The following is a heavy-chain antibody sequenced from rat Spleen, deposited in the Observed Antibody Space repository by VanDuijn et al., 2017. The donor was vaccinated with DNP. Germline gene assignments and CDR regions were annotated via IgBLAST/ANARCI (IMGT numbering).Heavy chain of an antibody. D-gene: IGHD5-1*01. CDR1: GFTFSSFP. Sequence: EVQLVESGGGLVQPGRSMKLSCAASGFTFSSFPMAWVRQAPTKGLEWVATISTSGVSTYYPDSVKGRFTISRDDAKSSLYLQMNSLKSEDTATYYCVTRGVGARYYWYFDFWGPGTMVTVSS. CDR3: VTRGVGARYYWYFDF. J-gene: IGHJ1*01. V-gene: IGHV5-46*01. CDR2: ISTSGVST.